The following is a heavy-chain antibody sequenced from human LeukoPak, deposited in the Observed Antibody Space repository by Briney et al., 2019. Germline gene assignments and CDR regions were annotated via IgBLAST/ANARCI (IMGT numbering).Heavy chain of an antibody. D-gene: IGHD6-19*01. CDR1: GFTFSSHA. J-gene: IGHJ4*02. CDR3: ARDDSGWVDY. V-gene: IGHV3-33*01. CDR2: IWYDGTNK. Sequence: GGSLRLFCAASGFTFSSHAMHLVRQAPGKGLEWVSVIWYDGTNKYYAGSVKGRFTISRDNSKNTLYLQMNSLRAEDTAVYYCARDDSGWVDYWGQGTLVTVSS.